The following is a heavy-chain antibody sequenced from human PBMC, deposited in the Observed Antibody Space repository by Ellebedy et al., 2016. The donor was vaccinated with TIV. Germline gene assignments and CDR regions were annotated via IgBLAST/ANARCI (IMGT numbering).Heavy chain of an antibody. CDR1: GFKFDNYA. Sequence: GGSLRLXXAASGFKFDNYAMNWVRQAPGKGLEWVASITGSGATTYYADSVKGRFTISRDKSMNRLYLQMNSLRAEDTAVYFCAKDPMSIPLYGMEQWGQGTLVTVSS. CDR2: ITGSGATT. J-gene: IGHJ4*02. CDR3: AKDPMSIPLYGMEQ. D-gene: IGHD3-3*01. V-gene: IGHV3-23*01.